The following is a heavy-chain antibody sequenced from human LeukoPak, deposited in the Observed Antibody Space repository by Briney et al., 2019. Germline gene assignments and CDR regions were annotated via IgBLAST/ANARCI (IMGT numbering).Heavy chain of an antibody. Sequence: GGSLRLSCAASGFTVSSNYMSWVRQAPGKGLEWVSVIYSGGSTYYADSVKGRFTISRDNSKNTLYLQMNSLRAEDTAVYYCARGVRRVAATRAYYFDYWGQGTLVTVSS. CDR2: IYSGGST. V-gene: IGHV3-53*05. J-gene: IGHJ4*02. CDR3: ARGVRRVAATRAYYFDY. D-gene: IGHD2-15*01. CDR1: GFTVSSNY.